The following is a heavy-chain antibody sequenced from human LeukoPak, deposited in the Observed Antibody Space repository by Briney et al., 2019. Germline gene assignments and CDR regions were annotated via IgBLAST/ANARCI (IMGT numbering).Heavy chain of an antibody. J-gene: IGHJ3*02. D-gene: IGHD3-16*01. CDR1: GGSISSYS. CDR2: IYYSGST. V-gene: IGHV4-59*01. CDR3: VRDRVLGAFDI. Sequence: PSEPLSLTCTVSGGSISSYSWTWTRQPPGKGLEWIGSIYYSGSTNYNPSLKSRVTISVDTSKNQFSLKLSSVTAADTAVYYCVRDRVLGAFDIWGQGTMVTVSS.